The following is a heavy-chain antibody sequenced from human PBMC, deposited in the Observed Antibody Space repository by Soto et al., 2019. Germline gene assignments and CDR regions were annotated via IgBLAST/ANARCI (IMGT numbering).Heavy chain of an antibody. CDR1: GFTFSSYA. J-gene: IGHJ4*02. CDR2: ISYDGSNK. V-gene: IGHV3-30-3*01. Sequence: QVQLVESGGGVVQPGGSLRLSCAASGFTFSSYAMHWVRQAPGKGLEWVAVISYDGSNKYYADSVKGRFTISRDNSKNTLYLQMNSRRAEDTAVYYCARDFDYWGQGTLVTVSS. CDR3: ARDFDY.